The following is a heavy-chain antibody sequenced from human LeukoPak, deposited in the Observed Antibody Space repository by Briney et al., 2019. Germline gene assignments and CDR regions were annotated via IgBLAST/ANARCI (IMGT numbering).Heavy chain of an antibody. J-gene: IGHJ4*02. CDR1: GFTFSSNS. CDR2: ISSSSSYI. Sequence: PGGSLRLSCAASGFTFSSNSMSWVRQAPGKGLEWVSSISSSSSYIYYADSVKGRFTISRDNAKNSLYLQVNSLRAEDTAVYYCARGKSDYSSSPSNFDDWGQAALVTVSS. CDR3: ARGKSDYSSSPSNFDD. V-gene: IGHV3-21*01. D-gene: IGHD6-6*01.